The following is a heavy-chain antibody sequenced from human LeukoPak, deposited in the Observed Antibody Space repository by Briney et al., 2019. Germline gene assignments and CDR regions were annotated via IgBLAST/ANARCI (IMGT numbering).Heavy chain of an antibody. Sequence: ASVKVSCKASGYTFTVYSINWLRQAPGQGLEWMGGVTTSTGTPTYAQGFTGRFVFSLDTSVSTTYLPINSLKAEDTAVYYCARDAPMINLDYWGQGSLVTVSS. CDR3: ARDAPMINLDY. D-gene: IGHD3-16*01. CDR1: GYTFTVYS. J-gene: IGHJ4*02. V-gene: IGHV7-4-1*02. CDR2: VTTSTGTP.